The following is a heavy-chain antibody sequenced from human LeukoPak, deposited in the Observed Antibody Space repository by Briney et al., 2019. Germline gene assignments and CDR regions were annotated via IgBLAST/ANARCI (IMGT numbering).Heavy chain of an antibody. CDR1: GFTFSSHL. D-gene: IGHD3-10*01. CDR2: VKSDGTAT. Sequence: GGSLRLSCAASGFTFSSHLMHWVRQAQGTGLAWVSSVKSDGTATNYADSVKGRFTISRDNAKNTLYLQMNSLRVEDTAVYYCVRKVAPGDWGQGTLVTVSS. CDR3: VRKVAPGD. V-gene: IGHV3-74*01. J-gene: IGHJ4*02.